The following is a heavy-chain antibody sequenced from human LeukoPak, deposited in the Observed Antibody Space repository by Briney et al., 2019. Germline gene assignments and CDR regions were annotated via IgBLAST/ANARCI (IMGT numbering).Heavy chain of an antibody. D-gene: IGHD4-17*01. V-gene: IGHV1-18*01. CDR1: GHTFTNYA. J-gene: IGHJ4*02. CDR2: ISAYNGNT. Sequence: GASVKVSCKASGHTFTNYAISWVRQAPGQGREWMGWISAYNGNTNYAQKLQGRVTMTTDTSTSTAYMELRSLRSDDTAVYYCARDGGYGDQTDHWGQGTLVTVSS. CDR3: ARDGGYGDQTDH.